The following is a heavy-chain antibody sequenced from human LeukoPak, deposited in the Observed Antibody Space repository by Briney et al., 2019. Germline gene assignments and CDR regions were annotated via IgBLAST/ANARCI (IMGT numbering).Heavy chain of an antibody. CDR1: GFTFSSYW. V-gene: IGHV3-66*04. CDR3: ARLQITRALGAAGFDY. CDR2: IYSGGST. J-gene: IGHJ4*02. D-gene: IGHD6-19*01. Sequence: GGSLRLSCAASGFTFSSYWMSWVRQAPGKGLEWVSVIYSGGSTYYADSVKGRFTISRDHSKNTLYLQMNSLRAEDTAVYYCARLQITRALGAAGFDYWGQGTLVTVSS.